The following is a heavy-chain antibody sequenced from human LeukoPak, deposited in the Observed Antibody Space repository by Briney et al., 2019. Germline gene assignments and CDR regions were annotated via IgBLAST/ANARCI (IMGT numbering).Heavy chain of an antibody. CDR1: GGSISSYY. CDR2: IYYSGST. V-gene: IGHV4-59*01. J-gene: IGHJ4*02. D-gene: IGHD5-12*01. Sequence: SETLSLTCTVSGGSISSYYWSWIRQPPGKGLEWIGYIYYSGSTNYNPSLKSRVTISVDTSKNQFSLKLSSVTAADTAVYYCARDYTGGGYDESYYWGQGTLVTVSS. CDR3: ARDYTGGGYDESYY.